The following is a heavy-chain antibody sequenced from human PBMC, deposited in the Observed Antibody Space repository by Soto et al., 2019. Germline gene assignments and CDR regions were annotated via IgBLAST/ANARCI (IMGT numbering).Heavy chain of an antibody. D-gene: IGHD3-3*01. CDR1: GFTFDDYA. CDR3: AKGLGTPYDFWSGYWWVHAFDI. CDR2: ISWNSGSI. V-gene: IGHV3-9*01. Sequence: GGSLRLSCAASGFTFDDYAMHWVRQAPGKGLEWVSGISWNSGSIGYADSVKGRFTISRDNAKNSLYLQMNSLRAEDTALYYCAKGLGTPYDFWSGYWWVHAFDIWGQGTMVTVSS. J-gene: IGHJ3*02.